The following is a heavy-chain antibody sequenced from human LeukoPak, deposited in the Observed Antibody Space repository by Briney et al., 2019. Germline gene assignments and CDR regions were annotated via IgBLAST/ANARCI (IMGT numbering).Heavy chain of an antibody. Sequence: SETLSLTCTVSGGSISTYSWSWIRQPPGKGLEWIGYIYYSGTPNYNSSLKSRVTISVDTSKNQFSLKLSSVAAADTAVYYCAKTYYYDPFDFWGQGTLVTVSS. D-gene: IGHD3-22*01. V-gene: IGHV4-59*08. CDR1: GGSISTYS. CDR3: AKTYYYDPFDF. CDR2: IYYSGTP. J-gene: IGHJ4*02.